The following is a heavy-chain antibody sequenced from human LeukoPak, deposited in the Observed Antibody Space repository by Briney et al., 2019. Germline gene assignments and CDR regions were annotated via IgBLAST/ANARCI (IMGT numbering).Heavy chain of an antibody. D-gene: IGHD1-26*01. J-gene: IGHJ5*02. V-gene: IGHV3-15*01. CDR3: AKAPTRSGSYCWFDP. Sequence: GGSLRLSCEASGFSFSNAWVSWVRQAPGKGLEWVGRIKRKTDGGTADYAAPVKGRFTILRDNSKNTLYLQMNSLRAEDTAVYYCAKAPTRSGSYCWFDPWGQGTLVTVSP. CDR1: GFSFSNAW. CDR2: IKRKTDGGTA.